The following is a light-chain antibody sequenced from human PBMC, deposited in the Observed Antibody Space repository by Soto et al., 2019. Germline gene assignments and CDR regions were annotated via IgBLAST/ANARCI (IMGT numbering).Light chain of an antibody. Sequence: EIVLTQSPGTLSLSPGERATLSCRASQSISSSYLAWHQQNPGQAPRVLIYGASSRATGIPDRFSGSGSGTDFTLTISRLEPEDFAVYFCQQYGNPPPNAFGQGTKVEI. CDR1: QSISSSY. CDR3: QQYGNPPPNA. V-gene: IGKV3-20*01. J-gene: IGKJ2*01. CDR2: GAS.